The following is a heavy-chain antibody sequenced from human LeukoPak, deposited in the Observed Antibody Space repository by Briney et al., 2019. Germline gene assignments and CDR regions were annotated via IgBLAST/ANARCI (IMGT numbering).Heavy chain of an antibody. D-gene: IGHD6-13*01. J-gene: IGHJ6*03. CDR3: ARLPRAAAGTWYYYYYMDV. V-gene: IGHV1-18*01. CDR1: GYTFTSYG. CDR2: ISAYNGNT. Sequence: ASVKVSCKASGYTFTSYGISWVRQAPGQGLEGMGWISAYNGNTNYAQKLQGRVTMTTDTSTSTAYMALRSLRSDHTAVYYCARLPRAAAGTWYYYYYMDVWGKGTTVTVSS.